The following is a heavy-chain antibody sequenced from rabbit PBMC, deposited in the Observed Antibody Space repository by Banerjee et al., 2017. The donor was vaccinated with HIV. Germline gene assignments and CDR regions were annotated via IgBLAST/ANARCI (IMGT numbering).Heavy chain of an antibody. V-gene: IGHV1S45*01. Sequence: QQQLEESGGDLVKPEGSLTLTCTASEFSFSSSYYMCWVRQAPGKGLEWIGCIYAGHSGFTYYASWAKGRFTISKTSSTTVTLQMTSLTAADTATYFCARDLAGVIGWNFNLWGQGTLVTVS. J-gene: IGHJ4*01. D-gene: IGHD4-1*01. CDR2: IYAGHSGFT. CDR1: EFSFSSSYY. CDR3: ARDLAGVIGWNFNL.